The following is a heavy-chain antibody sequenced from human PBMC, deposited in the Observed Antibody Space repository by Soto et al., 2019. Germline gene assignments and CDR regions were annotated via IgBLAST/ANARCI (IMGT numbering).Heavy chain of an antibody. V-gene: IGHV1-46*03. CDR1: GYTFTSYY. D-gene: IGHD2-2*03. J-gene: IGHJ6*03. Sequence: ASVKVSCKASGYTFTSYYMHWVRQAPGQGLEWMGIINPSGGSTSYAQKFQGRVTMTRDTSTSTVYMELSSLRSEDTAVYYCARGGERVGIVVVPAATGYYYYMDVWGKGTTVTVSS. CDR3: ARGGERVGIVVVPAATGYYYYMDV. CDR2: INPSGGST.